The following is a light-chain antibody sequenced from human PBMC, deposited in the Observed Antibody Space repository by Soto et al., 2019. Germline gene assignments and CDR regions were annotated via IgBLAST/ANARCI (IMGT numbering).Light chain of an antibody. V-gene: IGKV1-33*01. CDR2: DTS. Sequence: DSQMTQSPSSLSASVGDRITLTCQASQGIGTSLSWWKKRPVEAPKVMINDTSTPHTGVPSPFSGSATRPRSVFPFRRLVPANLARYPCQQYDQIPRTFGQGKRVEIK. CDR1: QGIGTS. CDR3: QQYDQIPRT. J-gene: IGKJ4*01.